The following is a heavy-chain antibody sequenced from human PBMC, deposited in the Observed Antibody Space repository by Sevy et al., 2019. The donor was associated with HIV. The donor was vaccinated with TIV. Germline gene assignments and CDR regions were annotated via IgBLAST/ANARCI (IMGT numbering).Heavy chain of an antibody. V-gene: IGHV3-30*04. CDR1: GFTFSSYA. D-gene: IGHD3-16*01. Sequence: GGSLRLSCAAYGFTFSSYAMHWVRQAPGKGLEWVAVISYDGNNKYHEDSVKDRFPISRENSKNTLYLQMNSLRAEDTAVYYCARDGSSGGLFLKDYYYFGMDVWGQGTTVTVSS. CDR2: ISYDGNNK. CDR3: ARDGSSGGLFLKDYYYFGMDV. J-gene: IGHJ6*02.